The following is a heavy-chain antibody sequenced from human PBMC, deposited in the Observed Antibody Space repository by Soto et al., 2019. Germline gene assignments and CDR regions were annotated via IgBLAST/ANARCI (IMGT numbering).Heavy chain of an antibody. CDR1: GDTFTDYY. V-gene: IGHV1-46*01. D-gene: IGHD2-21*02. J-gene: IGHJ4*02. CDR3: ARGGHVVVVTAALDY. CDR2: VNPNGGHT. Sequence: QVQLMQSGAEVKKPGASVKVSCKASGDTFTDYYIHWVRQAPGQWLEWMGTVNPNGGHTTYAQHFLGRVTMTRDTSTSTLYMELTSLTSDDTAIYYCARGGHVVVVTAALDYWGQGTLVTVSS.